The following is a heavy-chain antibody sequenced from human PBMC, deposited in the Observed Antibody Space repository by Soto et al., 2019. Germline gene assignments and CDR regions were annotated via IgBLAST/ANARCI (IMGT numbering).Heavy chain of an antibody. CDR3: AKGPHTNVGWPYYFES. CDR2: TSPRGDTF. Sequence: VQLVESGGGLVQPGGSLRLSCVASGFSLANYPMNWVRQTPVKGLEWISYTSPRGDTFYYAESVEGRFTISRDNARNSLSLQMNSLRDEDTALYYRAKGPHTNVGWPYYFESGGQGVPVTVSS. J-gene: IGHJ4*02. D-gene: IGHD6-19*01. V-gene: IGHV3-48*02. CDR1: GFSLANYP.